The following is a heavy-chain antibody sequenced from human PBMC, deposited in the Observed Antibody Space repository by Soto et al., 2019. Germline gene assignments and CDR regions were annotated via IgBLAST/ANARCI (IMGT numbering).Heavy chain of an antibody. J-gene: IGHJ4*02. V-gene: IGHV4-34*01. CDR1: GGSFSGYY. D-gene: IGHD3-16*02. CDR2: INHSGST. CDR3: ARSKWYYDYIWGSYRYRSYYFDY. Sequence: QVQLQQWGAGLLKPSETLSLTCAVYGGSFSGYYWSWIRQPPGKGLGWIGEINHSGSTNYNPSLKSRVTISVDTSKNQFSLKLSSVTAADTAVYYCARSKWYYDYIWGSYRYRSYYFDYWGQGTLVTVSS.